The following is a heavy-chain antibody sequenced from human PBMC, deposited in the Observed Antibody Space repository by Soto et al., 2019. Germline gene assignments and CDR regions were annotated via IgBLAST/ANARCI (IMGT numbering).Heavy chain of an antibody. Sequence: ASVKVSCKASGYTFTSYGISWVRQAPGQGLEWMGWISAYNGNTNYAQKLQGRVTMTTDTSTSTAYMELRSLRSDDTAVYYCARDLGNQRDATNRGNWPARKTYYDYIWGSYRYRGGPYFDYWGQGTLVTVSS. D-gene: IGHD3-16*02. CDR3: ARDLGNQRDATNRGNWPARKTYYDYIWGSYRYRGGPYFDY. CDR2: ISAYNGNT. V-gene: IGHV1-18*01. J-gene: IGHJ4*02. CDR1: GYTFTSYG.